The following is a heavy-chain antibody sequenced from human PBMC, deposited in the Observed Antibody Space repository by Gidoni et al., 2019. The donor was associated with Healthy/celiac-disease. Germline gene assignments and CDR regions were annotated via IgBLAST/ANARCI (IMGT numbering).Heavy chain of an antibody. CDR3: ARAIAAPWVFDY. V-gene: IGHV4-39*07. D-gene: IGHD6-6*01. CDR1: GCSISSSSYY. Sequence: QLQLQESGPGLVKPSETLSLTCTVSGCSISSSSYYWGWIRQPPEKGLEWIGSIYYSGSTYYNPSLKSRVTISVDTSKNQFSLKLSSVTAADTAVYYCARAIAAPWVFDYWGQGTLVTVSS. CDR2: IYYSGST. J-gene: IGHJ4*02.